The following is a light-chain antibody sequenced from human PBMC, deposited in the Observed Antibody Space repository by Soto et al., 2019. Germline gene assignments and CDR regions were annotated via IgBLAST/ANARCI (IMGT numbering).Light chain of an antibody. J-gene: IGLJ1*01. CDR3: NSYTSSSTLV. Sequence: QSALTQPASVSGSPGQSITISCTGTSSDVGRYNYVSWYQQYPGKAPKLMIYEVSNRPSGVSNRFSGSKSGNTASLTISGLQADDEADYYCNSYTSSSTLVFGTRTKLTV. V-gene: IGLV2-14*01. CDR1: SSDVGRYNY. CDR2: EVS.